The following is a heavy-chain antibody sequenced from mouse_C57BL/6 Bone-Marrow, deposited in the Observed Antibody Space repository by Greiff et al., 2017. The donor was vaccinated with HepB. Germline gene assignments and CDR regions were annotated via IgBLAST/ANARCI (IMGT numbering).Heavy chain of an antibody. D-gene: IGHD2-5*01. J-gene: IGHJ4*01. CDR3: AREMYSNHAYYYAMGY. CDR2: IDPSDSYT. V-gene: IGHV1-69*01. Sequence: QVQLQQPGAELVMPGASVKLSCKASGYTFTSYWMHWVKQRPGQGLEWIGEIDPSDSYTNYNQKFKGKSTLTVDKSTSTAYMQLSSLTSEDSAVYYCAREMYSNHAYYYAMGYWGQGTSVTVSS. CDR1: GYTFTSYW.